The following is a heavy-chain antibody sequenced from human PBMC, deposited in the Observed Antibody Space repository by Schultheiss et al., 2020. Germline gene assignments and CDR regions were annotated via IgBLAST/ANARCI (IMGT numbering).Heavy chain of an antibody. V-gene: IGHV3-23*01. Sequence: GESLKISCAASGFTFSSYALSWVRQAPGKGLEWISAISGSGASTYYADSVKGRFTISRDNSKNTLYLQMNSQRAEDTAIYYCAKDGYATTGRYFDYWGQGTLVTVSS. CDR2: ISGSGAST. CDR1: GFTFSSYA. CDR3: AKDGYATTGRYFDY. D-gene: IGHD5-18*01. J-gene: IGHJ4*02.